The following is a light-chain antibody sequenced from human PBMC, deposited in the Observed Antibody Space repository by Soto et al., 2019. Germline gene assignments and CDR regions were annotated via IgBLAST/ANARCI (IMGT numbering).Light chain of an antibody. Sequence: VLTQPASVSGPPGQSITISCTGTSSDVGGYNYVSWYQQHPGKASKLMIYDVSNRPSGVSNRFSGSKSSNTASLTISGLQAEDEADYYCSSYTSSSTYVFGTGTKVTV. J-gene: IGLJ1*01. V-gene: IGLV2-14*01. CDR1: SSDVGGYNY. CDR2: DVS. CDR3: SSYTSSSTYV.